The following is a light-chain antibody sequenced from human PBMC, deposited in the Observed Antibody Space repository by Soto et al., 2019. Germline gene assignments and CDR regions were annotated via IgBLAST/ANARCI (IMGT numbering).Light chain of an antibody. CDR2: SAS. CDR3: QQYMNWPPKT. V-gene: IGKV3-15*01. J-gene: IGKJ1*01. Sequence: EVVMTQSPGTLSVSPGEQATLSCRASQSVGSIVAWYQQKPGQAPRLLISSASTRATGIPARFSGTGSGTEFTLTISSLESEDFAIYYCQQYMNWPPKTFGQGTRVEIK. CDR1: QSVGSI.